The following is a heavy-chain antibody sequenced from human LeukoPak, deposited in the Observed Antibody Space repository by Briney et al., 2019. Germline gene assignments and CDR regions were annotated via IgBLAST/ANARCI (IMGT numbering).Heavy chain of an antibody. CDR3: ARDRVDSSSWYQPYYFDY. CDR1: GGSISSYY. Sequence: SETLSLTCTVSGGSISSYYWSWIRQPAGKGLEWIGRIYTSGSTNYNPSLKSRVTMSVDTSKNQFSLKLSSVTAADTAVYYCARDRVDSSSWYQPYYFDYWGQGTLVTVSS. CDR2: IYTSGST. J-gene: IGHJ4*02. V-gene: IGHV4-4*07. D-gene: IGHD6-13*01.